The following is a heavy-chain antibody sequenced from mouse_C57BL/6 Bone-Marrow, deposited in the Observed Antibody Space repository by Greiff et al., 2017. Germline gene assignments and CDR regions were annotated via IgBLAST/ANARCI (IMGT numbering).Heavy chain of an antibody. V-gene: IGHV1-22*01. J-gene: IGHJ3*01. D-gene: IGHD1-1*02. CDR1: GYTFTDYN. CDR2: INPNNGGT. CDR3: ARDADYGGWFAY. Sequence: EVHLVESGPELVKPGASVKMSCKASGYTFTDYNMHWVKQSHGKSLEWIGYINPNNGGTSYNQKFKGKATLTVNKSSSTAYMELRSLTSEDSAVYYCARDADYGGWFAYWGQGTLVTVSA.